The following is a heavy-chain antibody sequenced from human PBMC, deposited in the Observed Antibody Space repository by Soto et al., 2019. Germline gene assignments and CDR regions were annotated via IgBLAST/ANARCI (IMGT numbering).Heavy chain of an antibody. V-gene: IGHV1-2*04. J-gene: IGHJ6*02. Sequence: ASVKVSCKASGYTFTGYYMHWVRQAPGQGLEWMGWINPNSGGTNYAQKFQGWVTMTRDTSISTAYMELSRLRSDDTAVYYCARGDIVVVVAATPTVYGMDVWGQGTTVTVSS. CDR3: ARGDIVVVVAATPTVYGMDV. CDR2: INPNSGGT. CDR1: GYTFTGYY. D-gene: IGHD2-15*01.